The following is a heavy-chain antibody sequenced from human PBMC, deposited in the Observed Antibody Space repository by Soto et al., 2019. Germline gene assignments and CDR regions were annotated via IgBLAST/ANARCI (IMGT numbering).Heavy chain of an antibody. Sequence: QVQLQESGPGLVKPSETLSLTCTVSGGSISSYYWSWIRQPPGKGLEWIGYIYYSGSTNYNPSLTTRVTISVDTSKNQFSRTLSSVTAADTAVYYCAREDARGDLYYFDYWGQGTLVTVSS. CDR3: AREDARGDLYYFDY. D-gene: IGHD2-21*02. CDR1: GGSISSYY. CDR2: IYYSGST. J-gene: IGHJ4*02. V-gene: IGHV4-59*01.